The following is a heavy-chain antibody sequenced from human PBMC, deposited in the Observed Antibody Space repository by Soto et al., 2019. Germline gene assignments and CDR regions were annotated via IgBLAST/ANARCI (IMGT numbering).Heavy chain of an antibody. CDR3: AGTIGGASSLYFDY. D-gene: IGHD2-15*01. J-gene: IGHJ4*02. CDR2: VSGKNNDR. V-gene: IGHV1-18*01. Sequence: ASVKVSCKASGYSFISYGISWVRQAPGQGLEWMGWVSGKNNDRQYAQKFEGRFTISRDDSSNTLYLQMSSLRTDDTAVYYCAGTIGGASSLYFDYWGQGTLVTVSS. CDR1: GYSFISYG.